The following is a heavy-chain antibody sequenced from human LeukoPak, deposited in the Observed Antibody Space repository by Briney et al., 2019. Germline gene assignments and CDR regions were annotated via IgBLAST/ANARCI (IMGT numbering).Heavy chain of an antibody. D-gene: IGHD3-22*01. J-gene: IGHJ4*02. V-gene: IGHV1-24*01. Sequence: ASVKVSCKVSGYTLTELSMHWVRQAPGKGLEWMGGFDPEDGETIYAQKFQGRVTMTEDTSTDTAYMELSSLRSEDTAVYYCVTIYDSSGYYLDYWGKGTLVTVSS. CDR1: GYTLTELS. CDR2: FDPEDGET. CDR3: VTIYDSSGYYLDY.